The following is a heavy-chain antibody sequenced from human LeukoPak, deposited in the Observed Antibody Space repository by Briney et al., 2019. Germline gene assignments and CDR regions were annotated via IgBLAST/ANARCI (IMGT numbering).Heavy chain of an antibody. CDR3: ARISRVGATGHYYYYMDV. CDR2: INPNSGGT. Sequence: RASVKVSCKASGYTFTGHYMHWVRQAPGQGLEWMGWINPNSGGTNYAQKFQGRVTMTRDTSISTAYMELSRLRSDDTAVYYCARISRVGATGHYYYYMDVWGKGTTVTVSS. J-gene: IGHJ6*03. CDR1: GYTFTGHY. D-gene: IGHD1-26*01. V-gene: IGHV1-2*02.